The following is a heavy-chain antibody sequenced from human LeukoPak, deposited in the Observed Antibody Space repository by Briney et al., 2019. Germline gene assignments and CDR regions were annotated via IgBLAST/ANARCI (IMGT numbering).Heavy chain of an antibody. CDR1: GYTFTSYY. J-gene: IGHJ5*02. CDR3: AREDVVVAATPVYSFDP. CDR2: INPSGGST. V-gene: IGHV1-46*01. Sequence: ASVKVSCKASGYTFTSYYMHWVRQAPGQGLEWMGIINPSGGSTSYAQKFQGRVTMTRDTSTSTVYMELSSLRSEDTAVYYCAREDVVVAATPVYSFDPWGQGTLVTVSS. D-gene: IGHD2-15*01.